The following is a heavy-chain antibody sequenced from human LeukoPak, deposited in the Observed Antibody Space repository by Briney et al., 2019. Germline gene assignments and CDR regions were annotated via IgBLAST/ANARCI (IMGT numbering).Heavy chain of an antibody. V-gene: IGHV4-59*01. Sequence: PSETLSLTCTVSGGSISSYYWSWIRQPPGKGLEWIGYIYYSGSTNYNPSLKSRVTISVDTSKNQFSLKLSSVTAADTAVYYCAREGLYCSSTSCKHLGYYFDYWGQGTLVTVSS. D-gene: IGHD2-2*01. CDR3: AREGLYCSSTSCKHLGYYFDY. CDR1: GGSISSYY. CDR2: IYYSGST. J-gene: IGHJ4*02.